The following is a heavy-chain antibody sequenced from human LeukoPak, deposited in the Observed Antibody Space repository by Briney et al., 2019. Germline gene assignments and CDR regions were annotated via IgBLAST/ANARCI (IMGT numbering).Heavy chain of an antibody. Sequence: GGSLRLSCAASGFTFSSYSMNWVRQAPGKGLEWVSSISSSSSYIYYADSVKGRFTISRDNAKNSLYLQMNSLRAEDTAVYYCARRSDTHVVVPAATSAYWGQGTLVTVSS. V-gene: IGHV3-21*01. CDR3: ARRSDTHVVVPAATSAY. CDR2: ISSSSSYI. D-gene: IGHD2-2*01. J-gene: IGHJ4*02. CDR1: GFTFSSYS.